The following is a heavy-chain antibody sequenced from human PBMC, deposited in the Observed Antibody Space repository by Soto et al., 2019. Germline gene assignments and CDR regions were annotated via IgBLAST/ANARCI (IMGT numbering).Heavy chain of an antibody. Sequence: VQLVESGGGLVQPGGSLRLSCAASGFTFNSYWMHWVRQAPGKGLVWVSRLNSDGSSRYYGDSMKGRFTISRDNAENTVYLQINSLRDEDTAVYYCARGLKNYYAMDVWGQGTTVTVSS. V-gene: IGHV3-74*01. D-gene: IGHD3-16*01. J-gene: IGHJ6*02. CDR3: ARGLKNYYAMDV. CDR1: GFTFNSYW. CDR2: LNSDGSSR.